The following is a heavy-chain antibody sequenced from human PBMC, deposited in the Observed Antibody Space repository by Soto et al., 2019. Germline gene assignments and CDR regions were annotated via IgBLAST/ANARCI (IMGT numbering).Heavy chain of an antibody. Sequence: QVQLVQSGAEVKKPGASVKVACKASGYTFTSFDISWLRQAAGQGLEWMGWMAPFSGNTGSAQKFQARITMTRNTSITTAYMELTGLTSDDTAVYYCARGLCTGGTCYGLTFDLWGQGTVVTVSS. J-gene: IGHJ3*01. CDR1: GYTFTSFD. D-gene: IGHD2-8*02. V-gene: IGHV1-8*01. CDR3: ARGLCTGGTCYGLTFDL. CDR2: MAPFSGNT.